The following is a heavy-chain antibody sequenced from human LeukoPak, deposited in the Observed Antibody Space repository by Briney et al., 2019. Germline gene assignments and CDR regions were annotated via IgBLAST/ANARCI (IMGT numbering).Heavy chain of an antibody. J-gene: IGHJ3*02. CDR2: IGTAGDT. Sequence: GGSLRLSCAASGFTFSSYDMHWVRQATGKGLEWVSAIGTAGDTYYPGSVKGRFTISRENAKNSLYLQMNSLRAGDTAVYYCARALRDSDAFDIWGQGTMVTVSS. V-gene: IGHV3-13*04. CDR1: GFTFSSYD. CDR3: ARALRDSDAFDI.